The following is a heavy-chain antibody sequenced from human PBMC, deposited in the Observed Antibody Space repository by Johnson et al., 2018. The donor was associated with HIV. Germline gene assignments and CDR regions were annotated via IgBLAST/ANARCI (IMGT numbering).Heavy chain of an antibody. Sequence: EVQLVESGGGLVQPGGSLRLSCAASGFTFSSYAMSWVRQAPGKGLEWVSAISGSGGSTYYADSVKGRFTISRDNSKNTLYLQMYSLRRDDTAVYYCARPRIEVLPAGAFDIWGPGTMVTVSS. CDR3: ARPRIEVLPAGAFDI. CDR2: ISGSGGST. CDR1: GFTFSSYA. J-gene: IGHJ3*02. V-gene: IGHV3-23*04. D-gene: IGHD2-2*01.